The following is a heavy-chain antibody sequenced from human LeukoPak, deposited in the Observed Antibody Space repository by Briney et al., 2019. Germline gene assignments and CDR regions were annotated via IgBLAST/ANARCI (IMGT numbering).Heavy chain of an antibody. CDR2: IYYSGST. CDR1: GGSNSSHY. Sequence: PSETLSLTCTVSGGSNSSHYWSWIRQPPGKGLEWIGYIYYSGSTNYNPSLKSRVTISVDTSKNQFSLKLSSVTAADTAVYYCARVRGSYSKNWFDPWGQGTLVTVSS. CDR3: ARVRGSYSKNWFDP. D-gene: IGHD6-13*01. V-gene: IGHV4-59*11. J-gene: IGHJ5*02.